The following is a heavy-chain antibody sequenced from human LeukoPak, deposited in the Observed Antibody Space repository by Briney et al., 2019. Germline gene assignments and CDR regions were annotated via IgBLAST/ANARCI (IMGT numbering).Heavy chain of an antibody. Sequence: PGGSLRLSCVFSGFTFSSYAMNWVRQAPGKGLEWVSSLSGSGGSTYYADSVKGRFTISRDNSKNTLYLQMNSLRGEDTAVYYCAKDPHTGYSFAYWGQGTLVTVSS. J-gene: IGHJ4*02. CDR3: AKDPHTGYSFAY. V-gene: IGHV3-23*01. CDR1: GFTFSSYA. D-gene: IGHD5-18*01. CDR2: LSGSGGST.